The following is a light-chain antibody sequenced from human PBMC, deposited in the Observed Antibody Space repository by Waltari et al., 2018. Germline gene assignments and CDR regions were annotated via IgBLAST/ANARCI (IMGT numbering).Light chain of an antibody. CDR2: SNQ. V-gene: IGLV1-44*01. J-gene: IGLJ2*01. Sequence: QSVLTQPPSASGTPGQRVTISCSGSSSNIGSNTVNWYQQLPGTAPKLLIYSNQQRPSGVPDRFSGSPSGTSASLAISGLQSEDEADYYCAAWDDSLNGVVFGGGTKLTVL. CDR3: AAWDDSLNGVV. CDR1: SSNIGSNT.